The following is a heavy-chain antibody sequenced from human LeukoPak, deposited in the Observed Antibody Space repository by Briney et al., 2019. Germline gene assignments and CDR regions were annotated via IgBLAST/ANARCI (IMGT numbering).Heavy chain of an antibody. V-gene: IGHV4-39*01. D-gene: IGHD2-15*01. CDR2: IYYSGST. CDR1: GGSISSSSYY. Sequence: SETLSLTCTVSGGSISSSSYYWGWIRQPPGKGLEWIGSIYYSGSTYYNPSLKSRVTISVDTSKNQFSLKLSSVTAADTAVYYCARQSMRGVVAALDEFDPWGQGTLVTVSS. CDR3: ARQSMRGVVAALDEFDP. J-gene: IGHJ5*02.